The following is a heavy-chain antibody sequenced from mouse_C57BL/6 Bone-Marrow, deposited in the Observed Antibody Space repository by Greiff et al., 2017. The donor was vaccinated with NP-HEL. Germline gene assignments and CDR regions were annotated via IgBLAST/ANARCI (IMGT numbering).Heavy chain of an antibody. CDR1: GFTFSSYT. Sequence: EVQLVESGGGLVKPGGSLKLSCAASGFTFSSYTMSWVRQTPEKRLEWVATISGGGGNTYYPDSVKGRFTISRDNAKNTLYLQMSSLRSEDTALYYCARHKGSSGSYFDYWGQGTTLTVSS. CDR2: ISGGGGNT. D-gene: IGHD3-2*02. V-gene: IGHV5-9*01. J-gene: IGHJ2*01. CDR3: ARHKGSSGSYFDY.